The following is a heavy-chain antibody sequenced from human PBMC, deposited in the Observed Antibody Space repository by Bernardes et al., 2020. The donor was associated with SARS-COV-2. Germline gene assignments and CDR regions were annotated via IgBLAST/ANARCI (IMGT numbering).Heavy chain of an antibody. V-gene: IGHV3-11*01. CDR2: ISSSGSNI. CDR3: ARAGHSITIFGVVNITAFDI. J-gene: IGHJ3*02. Sequence: GGSLRLSCAASGFTFSDYYMSWIRQAPRKGLEWVSYISSSGSNIYYADSVKGRFTISRDNAKNSLYLQMNSLRAEDTAVYYCARAGHSITIFGVVNITAFDIWGQGTMVTVSS. D-gene: IGHD3-3*01. CDR1: GFTFSDYY.